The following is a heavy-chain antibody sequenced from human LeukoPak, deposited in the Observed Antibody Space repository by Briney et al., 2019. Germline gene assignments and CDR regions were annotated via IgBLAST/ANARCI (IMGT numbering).Heavy chain of an antibody. CDR2: ISSSSSYT. J-gene: IGHJ5*02. V-gene: IGHV3-11*03. D-gene: IGHD3-10*01. CDR3: ARNGRITQGWFDP. CDR1: GFTFSDYY. Sequence: GGSLRLSCAASGFTFSDYYMSWLRQAPGKGLEWVSYISSSSSYTNYADSVKGRFTISRDNAKNSLYLQMNSLRAEDTAVYYCARNGRITQGWFDPWGQGTLVTVSS.